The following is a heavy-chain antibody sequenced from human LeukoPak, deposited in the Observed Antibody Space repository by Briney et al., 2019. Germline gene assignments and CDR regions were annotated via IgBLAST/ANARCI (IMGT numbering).Heavy chain of an antibody. CDR1: GFTFSNYE. V-gene: IGHV3-48*03. Sequence: GGSLRLSCAASGFTFSNYEINWVRQAPGRGLEWISYISGSGTSIYHANSVKGRFTISRDNAKNSVYLQMNSLRAEDTAVYYCARGWNSDYFDYWGQGTLVTVSS. J-gene: IGHJ4*02. D-gene: IGHD1-7*01. CDR2: ISGSGTSI. CDR3: ARGWNSDYFDY.